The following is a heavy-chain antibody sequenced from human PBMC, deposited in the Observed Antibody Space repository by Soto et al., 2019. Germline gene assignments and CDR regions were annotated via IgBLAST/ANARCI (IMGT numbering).Heavy chain of an antibody. CDR3: ARKDKSGYFNWFDP. V-gene: IGHV5-51*01. CDR2: IFPSDSDT. Sequence: GESLKISCRTSGYRFTSYWIARVRQMPGKCLGWMGIIFPSDSDTRYSPSFQGQVTISADRSTSTVFLQWASLKASDTAVYFCARKDKSGYFNWFDPWGQGTLVTVSS. J-gene: IGHJ5*02. CDR1: GYRFTSYW. D-gene: IGHD3-22*01.